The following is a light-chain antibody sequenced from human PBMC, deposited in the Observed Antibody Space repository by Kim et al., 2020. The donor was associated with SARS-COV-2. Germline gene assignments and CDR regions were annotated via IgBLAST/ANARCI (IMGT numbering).Light chain of an antibody. Sequence: QSALTQPPSASGSPGQSVTISCTGTSRDVGFYNYVSWYQHHPGKAPQLLIYEVTKRPSGVPDRFSGSKSGNTASLTVSGLQAEDEADYYCSSYAGTNFFVFGTGTQLTVL. J-gene: IGLJ1*01. CDR1: SRDVGFYNY. CDR2: EVT. CDR3: SSYAGTNFFV. V-gene: IGLV2-8*01.